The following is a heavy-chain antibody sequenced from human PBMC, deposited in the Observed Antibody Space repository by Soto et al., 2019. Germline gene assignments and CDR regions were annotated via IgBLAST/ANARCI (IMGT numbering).Heavy chain of an antibody. V-gene: IGHV1-18*01. D-gene: IGHD3-10*01. Sequence: ASVKVSCKASGYTFTNYGISWVRQAPGQGLEWMGWINTYNGNTNHAQKLQGRVTMTTDTSTSTAYMELRSLRSDDTAVYYCTRGVGSGTYYNQYNWFDPWGQGTLVTVSS. CDR1: GYTFTNYG. CDR3: TRGVGSGTYYNQYNWFDP. J-gene: IGHJ5*02. CDR2: INTYNGNT.